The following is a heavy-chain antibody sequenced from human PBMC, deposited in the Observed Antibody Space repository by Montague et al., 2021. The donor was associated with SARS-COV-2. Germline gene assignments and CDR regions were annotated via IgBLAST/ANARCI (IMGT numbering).Heavy chain of an antibody. CDR3: APYWQGGSGRGS. V-gene: IGHV4-61*01. J-gene: IGHJ5*02. Sequence: SETLSLTCTVSGVSVSNRYTHWSWIRQSPGKGLEWIGHIDYGGSPNYSPSLHSRVTISLDTSKNQLSLRLNSATAADTAAYYCAPYWQGGSGRGSWGQGTLVTVSS. D-gene: IGHD3-10*01. CDR2: IDYGGSP. CDR1: GVSVSNRYTH.